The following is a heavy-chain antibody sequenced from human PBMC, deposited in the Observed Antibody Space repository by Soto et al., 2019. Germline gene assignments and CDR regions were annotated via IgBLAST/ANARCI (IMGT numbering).Heavy chain of an antibody. CDR3: ARVENDSSGYPKNWLDS. V-gene: IGHV4-61*01. Sequence: PSETLSLTCTVSGASVSSASYYWSWIRQPPGKGLEWIGDIDYRGSSNSNPSLKSRLMMSSDRSKNQLSLNLSSVTAADTAVYYRARVENDSSGYPKNWLDSWGKGTPVTVS. CDR2: IDYRGSS. J-gene: IGHJ5*01. CDR1: GASVSSASYY. D-gene: IGHD3-22*01.